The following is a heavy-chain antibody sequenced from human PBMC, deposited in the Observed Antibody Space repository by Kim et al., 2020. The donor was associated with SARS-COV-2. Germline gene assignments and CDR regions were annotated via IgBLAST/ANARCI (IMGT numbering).Heavy chain of an antibody. CDR3: ARANYFDY. CDR2: ISYDGSNK. CDR1: GFTFSSYA. J-gene: IGHJ4*02. V-gene: IGHV3-30-3*01. Sequence: GGSLRLSCAASGFTFSSYAMHWVRQAPGKGLEWVALISYDGSNKYYADSVNGRFTISRDNSKNTLYLQMNSLRPEDTAVYYCARANYFDYWGQGTLVTVS.